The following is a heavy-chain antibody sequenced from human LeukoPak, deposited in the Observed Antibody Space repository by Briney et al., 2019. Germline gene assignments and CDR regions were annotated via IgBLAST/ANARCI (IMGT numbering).Heavy chain of an antibody. V-gene: IGHV4-34*01. CDR2: INHSGST. CDR1: GGSFSGYY. D-gene: IGHD4-23*01. J-gene: IGHJ4*02. CDR3: ASTTPVTTVLT. Sequence: SETLSLTCAVYGGSFSGYYWSWLRQPPGKGLEWIGEINHSGSTNYNPSLKSRVTISVDTSKNQFSLKLSSVTAADTAVYYCASTTPVTTVLTWGQGTLLTVSS.